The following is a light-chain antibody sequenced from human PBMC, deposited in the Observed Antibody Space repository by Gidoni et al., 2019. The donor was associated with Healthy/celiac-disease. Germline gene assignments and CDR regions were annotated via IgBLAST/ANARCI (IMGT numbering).Light chain of an antibody. V-gene: IGLV3-1*01. CDR1: KLGDKY. J-gene: IGLJ2*01. CDR2: QDS. Sequence: SYELTQPPSVSVSPGQTASITCSGDKLGDKYACWYQQKPGQSPVLVIYQDSKRPSGIPERFSGSNSGNTATLTISGTQAMDEADYYPQEWDSSTHVVFGGGTKLTVL. CDR3: QEWDSSTHVV.